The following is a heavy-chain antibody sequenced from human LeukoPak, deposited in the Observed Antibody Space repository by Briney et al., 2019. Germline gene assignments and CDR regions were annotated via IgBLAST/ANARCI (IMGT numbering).Heavy chain of an antibody. CDR3: ARRYCNSGICYFYDY. D-gene: IGHD2-8*01. CDR2: IYTSGST. Sequence: SETLSLTCTVSGGSISSYYWSWIRQPAGKGLEWIGRIYTSGSTNYNPSLKSRVIISLDTSKKQFSLKLISVTAADTAMYYCARRYCNSGICYFYDYWGQGTLVTVSP. CDR1: GGSISSYY. V-gene: IGHV4-4*07. J-gene: IGHJ4*02.